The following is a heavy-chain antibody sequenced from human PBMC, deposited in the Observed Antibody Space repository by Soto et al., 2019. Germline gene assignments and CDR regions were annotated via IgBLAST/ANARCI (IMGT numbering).Heavy chain of an antibody. CDR1: GFTCSSYS. V-gene: IGHV3-21*01. D-gene: IGHD2-2*01. CDR3: ASIARYQPLVQPQNWFDP. Sequence: PGGSLRLSCAASGFTCSSYSMNWVRQAPGKGLEWVSSISSSSSYIYYADSVKGRFTISRDNAKNSLYLQMNSLRAEDTAVYYCASIARYQPLVQPQNWFDPWGQGTLVTVSS. CDR2: ISSSSSYI. J-gene: IGHJ5*02.